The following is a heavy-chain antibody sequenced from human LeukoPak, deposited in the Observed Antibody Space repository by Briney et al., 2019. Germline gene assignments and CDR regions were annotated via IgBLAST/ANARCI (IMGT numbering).Heavy chain of an antibody. CDR1: GYRFTSYW. CDR2: IYPGDSDT. Sequence: GESLKISCEGSGYRFTSYWIGWVRQMPGEGLECVAVIYPGDSDTIYSPSFQGQVTISADNSISTAYLQWSSLKASDTAMYYCARSSDSSGFYDYFDYWGQGTLVTVSS. CDR3: ARSSDSSGFYDYFDY. V-gene: IGHV5-51*01. D-gene: IGHD3-22*01. J-gene: IGHJ4*02.